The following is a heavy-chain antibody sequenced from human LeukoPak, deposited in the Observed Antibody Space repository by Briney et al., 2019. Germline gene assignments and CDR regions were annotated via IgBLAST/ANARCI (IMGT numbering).Heavy chain of an antibody. J-gene: IGHJ3*02. V-gene: IGHV3-11*03. CDR2: ISSSGIYA. CDR3: ARPRASGTTNDAFDI. Sequence: GGSLRLSCAASGFTFSDYYMSWLRQAPGKGLEWLSYISSSGIYANYADSVEGRFTISRDNAKNSLYLQMNNLRAEDTAVYDCARPRASGTTNDAFDIWGQGTMVTVSS. CDR1: GFTFSDYY. D-gene: IGHD1/OR15-1a*01.